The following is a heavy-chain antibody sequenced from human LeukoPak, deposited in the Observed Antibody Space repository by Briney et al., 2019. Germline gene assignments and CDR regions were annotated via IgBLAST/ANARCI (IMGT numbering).Heavy chain of an antibody. CDR2: IYYSGST. D-gene: IGHD3-10*01. V-gene: IGHV4-59*01. J-gene: IGHJ4*02. Sequence: SETLSLTCAVYGGSFSGYYWSWIRQPPGKGLEWIGYIYYSGSTNYNPSLKSRVTISVDTSKNQFSLKLSSVTAADTAVYYCARGDGSGSYRLRYYYFDYWGQGTLVTVSS. CDR1: GGSFSGYY. CDR3: ARGDGSGSYRLRYYYFDY.